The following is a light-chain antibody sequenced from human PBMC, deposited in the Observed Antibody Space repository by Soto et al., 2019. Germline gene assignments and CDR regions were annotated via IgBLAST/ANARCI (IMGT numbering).Light chain of an antibody. V-gene: IGLV1-47*01. Sequence: QSVLTQPPSASGTPGQRVTISCSGSSSNIGSHYVYWYQQLPGTAPKLLIYKNNQRPSGISPRFSGSKAGNTASLTISGLQADDEADYFCSTYTSASTSFGGGTKLTVL. CDR1: SSNIGSHY. J-gene: IGLJ2*01. CDR2: KNN. CDR3: STYTSASTS.